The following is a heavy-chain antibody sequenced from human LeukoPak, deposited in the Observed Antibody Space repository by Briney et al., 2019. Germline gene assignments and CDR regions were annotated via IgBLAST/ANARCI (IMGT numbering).Heavy chain of an antibody. V-gene: IGHV1-8*03. CDR3: ARDYQGGYGDKTVDY. CDR2: MNPKSGDT. J-gene: IGHJ4*02. D-gene: IGHD5-18*01. CDR1: GYSFTNYD. Sequence: ASVMVSCKASGYSFTNYDINWVRQATGQGLEWMGWMNPKSGDTGYSQKFQGRVFITRDTSINTAYMELSSLGSDDTAVYYCARDYQGGYGDKTVDYWGQGTLVTVSS.